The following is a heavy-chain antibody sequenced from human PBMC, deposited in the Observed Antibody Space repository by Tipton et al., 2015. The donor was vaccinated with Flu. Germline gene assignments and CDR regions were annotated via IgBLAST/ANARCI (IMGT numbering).Heavy chain of an antibody. CDR3: ATLVGALNTRYTFDI. V-gene: IGHV4-4*07. D-gene: IGHD1-26*01. J-gene: IGHJ3*02. Sequence: GEALSRYHWTWVRQPAGKGPEWIGRVLNTGTTYYNPSLRSRATMSVDTSKNQLSLKLTSVTAADTAKYYCATLVGALNTRYTFDIWGQGAVVTVSS. CDR2: VLNTGTT. CDR1: GEALSRYH.